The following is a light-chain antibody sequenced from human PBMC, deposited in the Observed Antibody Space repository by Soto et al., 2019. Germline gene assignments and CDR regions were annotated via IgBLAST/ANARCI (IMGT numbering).Light chain of an antibody. CDR1: QSLSSSQ. J-gene: IGKJ5*01. CDR3: QQYNNWPPIT. CDR2: DAS. V-gene: IGKV3-11*01. Sequence: EIVLTQSPGTVSLSPGERATLSCRASQSLSSSQLAWYQQKPGQAPRLLIYDASNRATGIPARFSGSGSGTDFTLTISSLEPEDFAVYYCQQYNNWPPITFGQGTRLEI.